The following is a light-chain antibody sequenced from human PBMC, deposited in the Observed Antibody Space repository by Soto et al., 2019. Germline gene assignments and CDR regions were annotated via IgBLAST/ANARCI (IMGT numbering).Light chain of an antibody. CDR1: QSVSNR. CDR2: DAS. V-gene: IGKV3D-20*01. Sequence: EIVLTQSPATLSLSPGQRATVSCGASQSVSNRFAWYQQRPGLAPRLLIYDASTWATGIPDRFSGSGSGRDVTLTISRLEPEDSAVYYCQQYAGSPLTFGGGTKVEIK. J-gene: IGKJ4*01. CDR3: QQYAGSPLT.